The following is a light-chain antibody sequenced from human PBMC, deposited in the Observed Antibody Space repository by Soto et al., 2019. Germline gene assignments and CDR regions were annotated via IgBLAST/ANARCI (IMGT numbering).Light chain of an antibody. J-gene: IGKJ5*01. Sequence: FQMTQSPSTLSASVGDRVSITCRASQTIFSWLAWYQQKPGKAPKLLIYKASTLKSGVPSRFSGSGSGTEFTLTISSLQPEDFATYYCQQANSFPITFGQGTRLEIK. CDR2: KAS. CDR3: QQANSFPIT. V-gene: IGKV1-5*03. CDR1: QTIFSW.